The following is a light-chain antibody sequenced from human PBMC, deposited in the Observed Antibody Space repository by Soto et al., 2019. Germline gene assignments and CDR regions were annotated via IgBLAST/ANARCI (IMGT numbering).Light chain of an antibody. CDR3: QQYGSSPGT. CDR2: GAS. J-gene: IGKJ2*01. V-gene: IGKV3-20*01. Sequence: DIVLTQSPGTLSLSPGERATLSCRASQNVNNNYLAWYQQKPGQAPRLLIRGASSRDSGLPDRFSGSGSGTAFTLTISRLEPEDFEVYDCQQYGSSPGTFGQGTKLEIK. CDR1: QNVNNNY.